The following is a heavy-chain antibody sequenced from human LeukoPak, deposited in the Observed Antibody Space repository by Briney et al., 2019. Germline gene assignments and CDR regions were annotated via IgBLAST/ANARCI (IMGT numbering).Heavy chain of an antibody. CDR1: GFTFSNAW. CDR3: AKADDSSGYYYAGLDY. D-gene: IGHD3-22*01. Sequence: PGGSLRLSCATSGFTFSNAWMNWVRQAPGKGLEWVSAISGSGRTTYYADSVKGRFTISRDNSKSTLYLQMSSLRAEDTAVYYCAKADDSSGYYYAGLDYWGQGTLVTVSS. CDR2: ISGSGRTT. J-gene: IGHJ4*02. V-gene: IGHV3-23*01.